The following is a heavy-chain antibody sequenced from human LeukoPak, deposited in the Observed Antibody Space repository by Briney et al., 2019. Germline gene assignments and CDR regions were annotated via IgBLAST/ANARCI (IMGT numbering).Heavy chain of an antibody. CDR1: GGTFSSYA. J-gene: IGHJ6*03. CDR2: IIPIFGTA. V-gene: IGHV1-69*13. D-gene: IGHD3-3*01. Sequence: ASVKVSCKASGGTFSSYAISGVRQAPGQGLEWMGGIIPIFGTANYAQKFQGRVTITADESTSTAYMELSSLRSEDTAVYYCARGVLRFPYYYYYMDVWGKGTTVTVSS. CDR3: ARGVLRFPYYYYYMDV.